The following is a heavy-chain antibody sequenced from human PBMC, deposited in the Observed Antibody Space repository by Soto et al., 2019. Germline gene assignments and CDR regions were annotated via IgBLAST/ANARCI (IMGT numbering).Heavy chain of an antibody. CDR1: GFTFSSYA. CDR2: ISSNGGST. Sequence: PGGSLRLSCAASGFTFSSYAMHWVRQAPGKGLEYVSAISSNGGSTYYANSVKGRFTISRDNSKNTLYLQMGSLRAEDMAVYYCAREPGIAVAGTPENDHQTGGDYYYYMDVWGKGTTVTVSS. D-gene: IGHD6-19*01. V-gene: IGHV3-64*01. CDR3: AREPGIAVAGTPENDHQTGGDYYYYMDV. J-gene: IGHJ6*03.